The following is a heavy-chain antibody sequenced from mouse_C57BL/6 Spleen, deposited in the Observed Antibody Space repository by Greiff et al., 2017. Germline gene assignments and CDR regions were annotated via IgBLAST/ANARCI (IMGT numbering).Heavy chain of an antibody. D-gene: IGHD2-3*01. Sequence: QVQLQQSGAELVKPGASVKISCKASGYTFPDYYINWVKQRPGQGLEWIGKIGPGSGSTYYNEKFKGKATLTADKSSSTAYMRLSSLTSEDSAVYFCASYDGYPYYAMDYWGQGTSVTVSS. J-gene: IGHJ4*01. V-gene: IGHV1-77*01. CDR2: IGPGSGST. CDR1: GYTFPDYY. CDR3: ASYDGYPYYAMDY.